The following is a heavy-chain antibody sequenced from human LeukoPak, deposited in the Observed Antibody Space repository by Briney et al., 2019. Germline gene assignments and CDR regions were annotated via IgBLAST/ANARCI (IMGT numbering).Heavy chain of an antibody. CDR2: ISGYNTYT. CDR3: ARVRLVWGMETFDL. Sequence: ASVKVSCKASNNTLGNNGITWVRQAPGQGLEWMGWISGYNTYTTYAQKFQDRVTMTKDTSTSTAYMEMRSLRSDDTAIYYCARVRLVWGMETFDLWGQGTMVTVSS. J-gene: IGHJ3*01. D-gene: IGHD3-16*01. V-gene: IGHV1-18*01. CDR1: NNTLGNNG.